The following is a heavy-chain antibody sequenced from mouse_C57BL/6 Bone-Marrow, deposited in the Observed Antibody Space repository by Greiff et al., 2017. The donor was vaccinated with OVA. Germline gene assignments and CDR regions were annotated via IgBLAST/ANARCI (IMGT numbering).Heavy chain of an antibody. CDR2: ISYDGSN. V-gene: IGHV3-6*01. CDR1: GYSITSGYY. D-gene: IGHD1-2*01. Sequence: EVKLMESGPGLVKPSQSLSLTCSVTGYSITSGYYWNWIRQFPGNKLEWMGYISYDGSNNYNPSLKNRISITRDTSKNQFVRKLNSVTTEDTATYDCARRDDGPYYAMDYWGQGTSVTVSS. J-gene: IGHJ4*01. CDR3: ARRDDGPYYAMDY.